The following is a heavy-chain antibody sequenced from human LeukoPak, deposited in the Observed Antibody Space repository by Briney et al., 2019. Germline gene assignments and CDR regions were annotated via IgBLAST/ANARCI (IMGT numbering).Heavy chain of an antibody. CDR1: GFSFSDAW. CDR3: ATVLMWEAQNDN. Sequence: GGSLRLSCAASGFSFSDAWMSWVRQAPGKGLEWVGRIYSNSAGGTLDYAAPVKGRFTISRDDSINTMYLQMNSLKTEDTGVYYCATVLMWEAQNDNWGQGTLVTVSS. J-gene: IGHJ4*02. CDR2: IYSNSAGGTL. V-gene: IGHV3-15*01. D-gene: IGHD1-26*01.